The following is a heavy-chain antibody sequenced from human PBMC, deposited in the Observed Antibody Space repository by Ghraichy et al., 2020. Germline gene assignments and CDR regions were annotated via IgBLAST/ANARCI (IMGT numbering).Heavy chain of an antibody. CDR1: GFTFDDYT. Sequence: GGSLRLSCAASGFTFDDYTMHWVRQAPGKGLEWVSLISWDGGSTYYADSVKGRFTISRDNSKNSLYLQMNSLRTEDTALYYCARQLNGYCSGGSCYPDYWGQGTLVTVSS. CDR2: ISWDGGST. V-gene: IGHV3-43*01. J-gene: IGHJ4*02. D-gene: IGHD2-15*01. CDR3: ARQLNGYCSGGSCYPDY.